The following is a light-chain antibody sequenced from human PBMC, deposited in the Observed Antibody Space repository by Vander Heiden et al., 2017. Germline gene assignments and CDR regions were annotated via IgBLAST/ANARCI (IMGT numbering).Light chain of an antibody. CDR1: QSVSSN. V-gene: IGKV3-15*01. CDR2: GAS. J-gene: IGKJ4*01. Sequence: EMVMTQSPATLSVSPGERATLSCSASQSVSSNLAWFQQKPGQAPRLLIDGASTRATGIPARFSGSGSGTEFTLTISSLQSEDFAVYYCQQYNKWPLTFGGGTKVEIK. CDR3: QQYNKWPLT.